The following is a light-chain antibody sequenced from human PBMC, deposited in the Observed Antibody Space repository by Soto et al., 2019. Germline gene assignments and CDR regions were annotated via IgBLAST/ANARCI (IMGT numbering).Light chain of an antibody. CDR2: EVT. Sequence: QSALTQPPSASGSPGQSVTISCTGTSSDVGGYNYVSWYQQYPGRAPKLMIYEVTKRPSGVPDRFSGSKSGNTASLTVSGLQAEDEADYPCRPYAASNNFNIVFGGGTKLTVL. CDR1: SSDVGGYNY. J-gene: IGLJ3*02. V-gene: IGLV2-8*01. CDR3: RPYAASNNFNIV.